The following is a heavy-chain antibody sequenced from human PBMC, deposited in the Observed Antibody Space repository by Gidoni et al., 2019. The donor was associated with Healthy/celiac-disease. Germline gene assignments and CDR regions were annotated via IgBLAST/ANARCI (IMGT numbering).Heavy chain of an antibody. CDR1: GITSSDYK. V-gene: IGHV3-11*01. J-gene: IGHJ3*02. Sequence: QVQLVESGGGLVKPGGSLRLSCAASGITSSDYKLSWIRQAPGKGLEWVSYISSSGSTIYYADSVKGRFTISRDNAKNSLYLQMNSLRAEDTAVYYCASLRYCSSTSCAAGAFDIWGQGTMVTVSS. D-gene: IGHD2-2*01. CDR2: ISSSGSTI. CDR3: ASLRYCSSTSCAAGAFDI.